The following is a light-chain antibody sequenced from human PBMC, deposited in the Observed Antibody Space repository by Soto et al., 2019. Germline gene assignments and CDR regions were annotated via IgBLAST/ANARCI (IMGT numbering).Light chain of an antibody. CDR3: CSYAGTYTYV. V-gene: IGLV2-11*01. CDR2: DVT. CDR1: SSDVGGYSY. Sequence: QSALTQPRSVSGSPGQSVTLSCTGTSSDVGGYSYVSWYQQHPGKAPKLMIYDVTKRPSGVPDRFSGSKSGNTASLTISGLQAEDEADYYCCSYAGTYTYVFGTGTQLTVL. J-gene: IGLJ1*01.